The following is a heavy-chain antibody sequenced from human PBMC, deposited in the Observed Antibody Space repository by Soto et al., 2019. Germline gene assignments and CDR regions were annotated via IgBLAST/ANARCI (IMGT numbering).Heavy chain of an antibody. CDR2: IKNKVNSYTT. D-gene: IGHD6-13*01. CDR1: GFTFSDHY. V-gene: IGHV3-72*01. Sequence: EVQLVESGGGLVQPGGSLRLSCVVSGFTFSDHYMDWVRQAPGKGLEWVGRIKNKVNSYTTEYAASVKGRFVISRDDSKSTLYLQMDSLKTEDTAVHYCVGPPGIAPAGTNWGQGTLVTVSS. CDR3: VGPPGIAPAGTN. J-gene: IGHJ4*02.